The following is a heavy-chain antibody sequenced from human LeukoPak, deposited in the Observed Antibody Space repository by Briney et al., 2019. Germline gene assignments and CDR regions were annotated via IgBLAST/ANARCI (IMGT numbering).Heavy chain of an antibody. CDR1: VGTFSSYA. V-gene: IGHV1-69*13. J-gene: IGHJ4*02. Sequence: GASVKVSRRASVGTFSSYAISWVRQAPGQGVEWGGGIIPIFGTANYAQKFQGRVTITADESTSTAYMELSSLRSEDTAVYYCARERGYSGYDLDYWGQGTLVTVSS. D-gene: IGHD5-12*01. CDR2: IIPIFGTA. CDR3: ARERGYSGYDLDY.